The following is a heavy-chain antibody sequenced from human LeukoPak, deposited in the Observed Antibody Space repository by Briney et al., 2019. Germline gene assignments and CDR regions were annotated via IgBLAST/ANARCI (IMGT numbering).Heavy chain of an antibody. Sequence: PGGSLRLSCAASGFTFSDYNMNWVRQAPGKGLGWVSVISTSSTYIYYADSVKGRFTISRDNAKNSLYLRMNSLRAEDTAVYYCARVSTAVSLAIDSWGQGTLVTVPT. D-gene: IGHD6-13*01. J-gene: IGHJ4*02. V-gene: IGHV3-21*06. CDR2: ISTSSTYI. CDR3: ARVSTAVSLAIDS. CDR1: GFTFSDYN.